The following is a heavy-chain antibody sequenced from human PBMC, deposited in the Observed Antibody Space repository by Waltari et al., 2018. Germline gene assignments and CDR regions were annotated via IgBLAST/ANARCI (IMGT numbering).Heavy chain of an antibody. CDR3: AKDQGGYYCSGGSCYGYDY. V-gene: IGHV3-30*18. D-gene: IGHD2-15*01. CDR1: GFTFSSYG. Sequence: RLSCAASGFTFSSYGMHWVRQAPGKGLEWVAVISYDGSNKYYADSVKGRFTISRDNSKNTLYLQMNSLRAEDTAVYYCAKDQGGYYCSGGSCYGYDYWGQGTLVTVSS. J-gene: IGHJ4*02. CDR2: ISYDGSNK.